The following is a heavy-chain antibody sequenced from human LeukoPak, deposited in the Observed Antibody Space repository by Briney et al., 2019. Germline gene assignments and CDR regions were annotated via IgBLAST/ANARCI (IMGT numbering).Heavy chain of an antibody. CDR2: INHSGGT. CDR3: ARHHRLRYFDSGGYYMDV. J-gene: IGHJ6*03. V-gene: IGHV4-34*01. Sequence: SETLSLTCAVYGGSFSGFYWSWIRQPPGKGLEWIGDINHSGGTNYIPSLKSRVTISVDTSKNQFSLKLTSVTAADTAVYYCARHHRLRYFDSGGYYMDVWGKGTTVTISS. D-gene: IGHD3-9*01. CDR1: GGSFSGFY.